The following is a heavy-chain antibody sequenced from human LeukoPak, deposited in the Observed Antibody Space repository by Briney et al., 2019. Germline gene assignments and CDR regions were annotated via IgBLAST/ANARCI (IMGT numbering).Heavy chain of an antibody. CDR2: IIPILGIA. V-gene: IGHV1-69*04. D-gene: IGHD5-24*01. Sequence: GASVKVSCKASGYTFTSYYMHWVRQAPGQGLEWMGRIIPILGIANYAQKFQGRVTITADKSTSTAYMELSSLRSEDTAVYYCARDRSRRDGDKRDYWGQGTLVTVSS. CDR1: GYTFTSYY. J-gene: IGHJ4*02. CDR3: ARDRSRRDGDKRDY.